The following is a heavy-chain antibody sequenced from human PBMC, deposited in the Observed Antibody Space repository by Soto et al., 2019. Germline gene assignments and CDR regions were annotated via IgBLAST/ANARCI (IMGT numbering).Heavy chain of an antibody. Sequence: PSETLSLTCTVSGDSCSDYYWNWVRQVPGKGLEWIGFVFHSATTSYNPSLKTRVAISDDTSKKQFSLRLTSVTAADTAIYYCARGHYSGCWPIDHWGQG. J-gene: IGHJ4*02. CDR1: GDSCSDYY. CDR2: VFHSATT. CDR3: ARGHYSGCWPIDH. V-gene: IGHV4-59*01. D-gene: IGHD1-26*01.